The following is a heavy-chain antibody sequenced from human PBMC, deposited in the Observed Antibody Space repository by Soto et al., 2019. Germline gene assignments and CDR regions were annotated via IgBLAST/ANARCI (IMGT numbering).Heavy chain of an antibody. D-gene: IGHD6-13*01. V-gene: IGHV4-31*03. J-gene: IGHJ5*02. Sequence: QVQLQESGPGLVKPSQTLSLTCTVSGGSISSGGYYWSWIRQHPGKGLEWIGYLYYSGSTYYNPSLKGRVTISVDTSKNQFSLKLSSVTAADTAVYYCARVLYSSSWTNWFDPWGQGTLVTVSS. CDR1: GGSISSGGYY. CDR3: ARVLYSSSWTNWFDP. CDR2: LYYSGST.